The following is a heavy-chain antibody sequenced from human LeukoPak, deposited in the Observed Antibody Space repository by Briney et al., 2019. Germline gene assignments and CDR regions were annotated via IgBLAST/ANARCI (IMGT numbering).Heavy chain of an antibody. CDR2: INHSGST. CDR3: ARGGGAAAGHYYYYMDV. Sequence: SETLSLTCAVYGGSFSGYHWSWIRQPPGKGLEWIGEINHSGSTNYNPSLKSRVTISIDTSKNHFSLKLSSVTAADTAAYYCARGGGAAAGHYYYYMDVWGKGTTVTVSS. J-gene: IGHJ6*03. V-gene: IGHV4-34*01. D-gene: IGHD6-13*01. CDR1: GGSFSGYH.